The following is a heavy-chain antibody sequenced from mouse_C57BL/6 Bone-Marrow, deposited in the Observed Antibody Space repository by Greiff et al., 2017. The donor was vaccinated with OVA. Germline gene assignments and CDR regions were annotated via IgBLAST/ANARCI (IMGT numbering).Heavy chain of an antibody. CDR1: GFTFSSYA. J-gene: IGHJ4*01. CDR3: TRDEGLLYAMDY. CDR2: ISSGGDYI. V-gene: IGHV5-9-1*02. Sequence: EVKLMESGEGLVKPGGSLKLSCAASGFTFSSYAMSWVRQTPEKRLEWVAYISSGGDYIYYADTVKGRFTFSRDNARNTLYLQMSSLKSEDTAMYYCTRDEGLLYAMDYWGQGTSVTVSS. D-gene: IGHD2-3*01.